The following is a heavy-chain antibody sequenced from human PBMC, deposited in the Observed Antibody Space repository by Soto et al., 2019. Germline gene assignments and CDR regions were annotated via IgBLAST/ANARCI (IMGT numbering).Heavy chain of an antibody. CDR1: GFTFSIYS. Sequence: VVSLRPSCAASGFTFSIYSMNWVRQAPGKGLEWVSSISSSSSYIYYADSVKGRFTISRDNAKNSLYLQMNSLSAEDTAVYYCARDGGYHGMDVWGQGPTVTV. V-gene: IGHV3-21*01. J-gene: IGHJ6*02. CDR2: ISSSSSYI. D-gene: IGHD5-12*01. CDR3: ARDGGYHGMDV.